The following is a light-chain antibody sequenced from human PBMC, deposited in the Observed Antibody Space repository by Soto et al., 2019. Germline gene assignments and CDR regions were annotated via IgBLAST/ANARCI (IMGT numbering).Light chain of an antibody. CDR3: QQADSFPIT. Sequence: DIQITQPPSSVSASVGNRVTIACRATEDTNSRLAWYQQKPGNAPKLLIYAAFILQSGVPSRFSGYGSGTDFTLSISSLQPEDFATYYCQQADSFPITFGQGTRLEIK. V-gene: IGKV1-12*01. J-gene: IGKJ5*01. CDR1: EDTNSR. CDR2: AAF.